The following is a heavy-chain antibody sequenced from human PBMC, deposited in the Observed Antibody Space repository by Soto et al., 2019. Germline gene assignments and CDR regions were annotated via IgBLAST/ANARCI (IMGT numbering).Heavy chain of an antibody. D-gene: IGHD6-25*01. Sequence: ASVKVSCKASGYTFTSYCISWVRQAPGQGLEWMGLISAYNGNTNYAQKLQGRVTMTTDTSTSTAYMELRSLRSDDAAVYYCATVAFQRLRDFYDYFGMHVWGQGTTVTVSS. CDR1: GYTFTSYC. V-gene: IGHV1-18*04. CDR3: ATVAFQRLRDFYDYFGMHV. J-gene: IGHJ6*02. CDR2: ISAYNGNT.